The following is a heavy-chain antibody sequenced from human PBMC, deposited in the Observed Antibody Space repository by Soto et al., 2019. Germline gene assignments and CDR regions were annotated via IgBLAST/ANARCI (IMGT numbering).Heavy chain of an antibody. D-gene: IGHD3-22*01. CDR2: IIPIFGTA. Sequence: SVKVSCKASGGTFSSYAISCVRQAPGQGLEWMGGIIPIFGTANYAQKFQGRVTITADESTSTAYMELSSLRSEDTAVYYCARSEKVVVINSFDYWGQGTLVPV. V-gene: IGHV1-69*13. J-gene: IGHJ4*02. CDR3: ARSEKVVVINSFDY. CDR1: GGTFSSYA.